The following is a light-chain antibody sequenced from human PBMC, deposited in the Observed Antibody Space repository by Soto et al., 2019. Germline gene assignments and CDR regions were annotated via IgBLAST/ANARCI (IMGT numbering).Light chain of an antibody. J-gene: IGKJ3*01. Sequence: VMTQSPLSLPVTLGQPATLSCRASQSVNSGYLAWFQQKRGRAPRLLIYGTSGRATGIPDRFSGNGSRTDFTLTISRLEPEDFGVYYCQQYGDSVFTFGPGTKVDIK. V-gene: IGKV3-20*01. CDR2: GTS. CDR1: QSVNSGY. CDR3: QQYGDSVFT.